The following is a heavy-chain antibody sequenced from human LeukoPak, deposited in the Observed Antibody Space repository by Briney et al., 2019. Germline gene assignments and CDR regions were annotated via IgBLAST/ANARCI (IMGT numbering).Heavy chain of an antibody. V-gene: IGHV1-18*01. CDR1: GYTFTTYG. CDR3: ARDRYRYDSSVDAFDI. CDR2: FSAYNGHT. J-gene: IGHJ3*02. Sequence: ASVKVSCKASGYTFTTYGISWVRQAPGQGLEWMAWFSAYNGHTNYAQNFQDRVTMTTDTSTSAAYMELRSLRSDDTAVYYCARDRYRYDSSVDAFDIWGQGTMVTVSS. D-gene: IGHD3-22*01.